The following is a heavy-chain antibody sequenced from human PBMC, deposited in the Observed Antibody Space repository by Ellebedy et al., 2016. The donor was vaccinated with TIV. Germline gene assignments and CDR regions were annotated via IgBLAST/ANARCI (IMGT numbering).Heavy chain of an antibody. Sequence: GGSLRLXXAASGFTFSSYSFNWVRQAPGKGLEWLSYISSSSTNMYYADSVKGRFTISRDNSKNTLYLQMNSLRAEDTAMYYCAKGPQYQLLDWGQGTLVTVSS. J-gene: IGHJ4*02. CDR3: AKGPQYQLLD. CDR2: ISSSSTNM. CDR1: GFTFSSYS. D-gene: IGHD2-2*01. V-gene: IGHV3-48*01.